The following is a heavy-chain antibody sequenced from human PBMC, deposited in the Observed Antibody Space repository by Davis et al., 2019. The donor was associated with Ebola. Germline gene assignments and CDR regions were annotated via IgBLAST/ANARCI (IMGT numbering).Heavy chain of an antibody. CDR1: GYTFTRYW. CDR2: IYPGDSDT. Sequence: GGSLRLSCKASGYTFTRYWIVWVRQMPGKGLEWMGIIYPGDSDTRYSPSFRGQFTISADKSMKTAFLQWSSLKASDSGMYYCASLRRTITGMDDGFDIWGQGTMVTVSS. D-gene: IGHD2-8*02. V-gene: IGHV5-51*01. CDR3: ASLRRTITGMDDGFDI. J-gene: IGHJ3*02.